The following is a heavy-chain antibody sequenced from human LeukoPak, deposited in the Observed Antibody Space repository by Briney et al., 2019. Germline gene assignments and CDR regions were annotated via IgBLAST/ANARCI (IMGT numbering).Heavy chain of an antibody. CDR2: IYTGGGT. CDR1: GCSVSGRY. CDR3: ASDVRYFDGSGYPHDAFDV. V-gene: IGHV3-53*01. D-gene: IGHD3-22*01. Sequence: PGGSLRLSCAGSGCSVSGRYMTWVRQTPGKGLEWLSAIYTGGGTDYADSVKGRFTISRDDSRNALYLEMNSLGVDDTAVYYCASDVRYFDGSGYPHDAFDVWGQGTMVTVSS. J-gene: IGHJ3*01.